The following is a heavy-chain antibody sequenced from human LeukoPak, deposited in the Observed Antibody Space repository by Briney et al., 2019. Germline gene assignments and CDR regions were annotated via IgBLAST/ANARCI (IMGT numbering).Heavy chain of an antibody. CDR1: GGSISNTDH. CDR2: MYHDGYT. CDR3: ARSRGAVAGWSFDI. J-gene: IGHJ3*02. D-gene: IGHD6-19*01. V-gene: IGHV4-4*02. Sequence: SETLSLTCAVSGGSISNTDHWNWVRQPPGTGLEWIGEMYHDGYTNYNPSLKSRVTMSVDKSKNHFSLKPTSVTAADTAVYYCARSRGAVAGWSFDIWGQGTVVTVSS.